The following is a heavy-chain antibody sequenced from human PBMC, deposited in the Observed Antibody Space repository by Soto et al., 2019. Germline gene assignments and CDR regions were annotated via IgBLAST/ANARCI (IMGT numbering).Heavy chain of an antibody. V-gene: IGHV1-18*01. J-gene: IGHJ5*02. Sequence: GASVKVSCKASGYTFTSYGISWVRQAPGQGLEWMGWISAYNGNTNYAQKLQGRVTMTTDTSTSTAYMELRSLRSDDTAVYYCARDRCSSTSCHGLKNWFDPWGQGTLVTVSS. D-gene: IGHD2-2*01. CDR1: GYTFTSYG. CDR3: ARDRCSSTSCHGLKNWFDP. CDR2: ISAYNGNT.